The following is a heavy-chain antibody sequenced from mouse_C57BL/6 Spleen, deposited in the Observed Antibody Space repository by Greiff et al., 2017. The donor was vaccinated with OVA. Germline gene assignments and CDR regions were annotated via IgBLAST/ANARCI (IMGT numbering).Heavy chain of an antibody. J-gene: IGHJ2*01. CDR3: ARSDGYYDYFDY. D-gene: IGHD2-3*01. V-gene: IGHV1-64*01. CDR1: GYTFTSYW. CDR2: IHPNSGST. Sequence: QVQLQQPGAELVKPGGSVKLSCKASGYTFTSYWMHWVKQRPGQGLEWIGMIHPNSGSTNYNEKFKSKATLTVDKSSSTAYMQLSSLTSEDSAVYYCARSDGYYDYFDYWGQGTTLTVSS.